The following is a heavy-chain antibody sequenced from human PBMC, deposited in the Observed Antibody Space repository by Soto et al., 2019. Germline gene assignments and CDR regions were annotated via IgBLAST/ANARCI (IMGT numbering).Heavy chain of an antibody. CDR2: IYSTGGT. V-gene: IGHV4-4*07. J-gene: IGHJ6*02. CDR3: ARDLSGTGLDI. CDR1: GDSIGRFY. Sequence: QLQLHESGPGLVKPSETLSLTCNVSGDSIGRFYWSWIRQSAEKGLEWIGRIYSTGGTAYNPALKGRITISLDRSNNHVYLEMKSLTAADTAVYFCARDLSGTGLDIWGRGTRVTVSS. D-gene: IGHD1-26*01.